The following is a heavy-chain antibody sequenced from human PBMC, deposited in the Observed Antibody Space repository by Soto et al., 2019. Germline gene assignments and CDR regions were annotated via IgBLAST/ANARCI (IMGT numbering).Heavy chain of an antibody. V-gene: IGHV1-69*08. CDR1: GGTFSSYT. J-gene: IGHJ5*02. CDR3: ARDKTMVLGNWFDP. D-gene: IGHD3-10*01. Sequence: QVQLVQSGAEVKKPGSSVKVSCKASGGTFSSYTISWVRQAPGQGLEWMGRIIPILGIANYAQKFQGRVTIPADKSTSTAYMELSSLRSEDTAVYYCARDKTMVLGNWFDPWGQGTLVTVSS. CDR2: IIPILGIA.